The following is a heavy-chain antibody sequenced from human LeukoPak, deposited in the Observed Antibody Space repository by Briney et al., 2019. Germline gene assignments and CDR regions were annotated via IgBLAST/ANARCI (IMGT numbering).Heavy chain of an antibody. J-gene: IGHJ4*02. CDR3: ASRYYNSSGYYQFDY. Sequence: PSETLSLTCAVSGYSISSGYYWGWIRQPPGKGLEWIGSIYHSGSTYYNPSLKGRVTISVDTSKNQFSLKLSSVTAADTAVYYCASRYYNSSGYYQFDYWGQGTLVTVSS. D-gene: IGHD3-22*01. V-gene: IGHV4-38-2*01. CDR2: IYHSGST. CDR1: GYSISSGYY.